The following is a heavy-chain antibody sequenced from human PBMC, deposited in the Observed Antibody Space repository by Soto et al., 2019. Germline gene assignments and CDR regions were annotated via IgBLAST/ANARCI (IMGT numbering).Heavy chain of an antibody. D-gene: IGHD2-2*01. CDR3: ARHPRVVPAAMGYYYYGMDV. CDR1: GSSFTTYW. Sequence: PGESLEISCEASGSSFTTYWISWVRQMAGKGPEWTGRVDPTDSYTNDSPSFQGHVIISAEXSIRTADLQWSSLKASDTAMYYCARHPRVVPAAMGYYYYGMDVWGQGTTVTVSS. J-gene: IGHJ6*02. CDR2: VDPTDSYT. V-gene: IGHV5-10-1*01.